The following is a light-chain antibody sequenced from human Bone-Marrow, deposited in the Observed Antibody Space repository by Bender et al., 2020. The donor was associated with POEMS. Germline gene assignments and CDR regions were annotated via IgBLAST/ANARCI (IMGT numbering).Light chain of an antibody. CDR2: DND. J-gene: IGLJ2*01. V-gene: IGLV1-51*01. Sequence: QSVLTQSPSVSAAPGQTVAIPCPGSTSKFAKDFVSWYQQVPGTAPKVVVDDNDKRPSGIPDRFSGSKTETSATLSISGVQAGDEAAYYCGTWDTTLRAVFGRGTRLTV. CDR3: GTWDTTLRAV. CDR1: TSKFAKDF.